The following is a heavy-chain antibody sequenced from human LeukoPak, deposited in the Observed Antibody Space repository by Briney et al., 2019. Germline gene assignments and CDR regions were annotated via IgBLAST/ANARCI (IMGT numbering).Heavy chain of an antibody. V-gene: IGHV3-21*01. CDR1: GFTFSSYS. Sequence: GGSLRLSCAASGFTFSSYSMNWVRQAPGKGLEWVSSISSSSSYIYYADSVKGRFTISRDNSQNTMTLQMNSLRAEDTALYYCAKASNSGYFYGSGRYENWFDAWGQGTLVTVSS. CDR3: AKASNSGYFYGSGRYENWFDA. D-gene: IGHD3-10*01. CDR2: ISSSSSYI. J-gene: IGHJ5*02.